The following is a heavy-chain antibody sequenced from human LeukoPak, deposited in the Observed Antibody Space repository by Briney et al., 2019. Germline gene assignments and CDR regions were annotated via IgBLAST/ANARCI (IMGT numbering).Heavy chain of an antibody. CDR3: ARQAAGYSYGAGAFAI. Sequence: GGSLRLSCTTSGFGSKNYAMSWVRLAPGKGLEWVSIISATGVNTYYADSVKGRFTISRDNSKNTLYLQMNSLSAEDTAVYYCARQAAGYSYGAGAFAIWGQGTMVTVSS. D-gene: IGHD5-18*01. V-gene: IGHV3-23*01. CDR2: ISATGVNT. J-gene: IGHJ3*02. CDR1: GFGSKNYA.